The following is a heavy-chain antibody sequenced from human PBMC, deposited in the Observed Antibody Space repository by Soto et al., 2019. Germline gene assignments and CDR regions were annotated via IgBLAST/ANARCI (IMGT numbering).Heavy chain of an antibody. V-gene: IGHV4-39*01. CDR2: ISYGGST. CDR3: ARHRRETGTYAQPLDY. J-gene: IGHJ4*02. D-gene: IGHD1-1*01. CDR1: GGSISSTSYY. Sequence: LSLTCTVSGGSISSTSYYWGWVRQPPEKGLEWIGAISYGGSTYHNPSLRSRVTIFVDTSKSQFSLDLTSVTAADTAVYYCARHRRETGTYAQPLDYWGQGTLVTVSS.